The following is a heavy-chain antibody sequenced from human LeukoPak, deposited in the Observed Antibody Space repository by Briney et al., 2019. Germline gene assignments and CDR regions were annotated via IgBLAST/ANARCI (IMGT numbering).Heavy chain of an antibody. Sequence: GGSLRLSCAASGLTFNNYWMNWVRQAPGKGLEWVANIKQDGSGKKYVDSVKGRFTISRDKAKKSLYLQMNSLRAEDTAVYYCARSEYGSGSQYLYYYYYYMDVWGKGTTVTISS. D-gene: IGHD3-10*01. V-gene: IGHV3-7*01. CDR1: GLTFNNYW. CDR2: IKQDGSGK. J-gene: IGHJ6*03. CDR3: ARSEYGSGSQYLYYYYYYMDV.